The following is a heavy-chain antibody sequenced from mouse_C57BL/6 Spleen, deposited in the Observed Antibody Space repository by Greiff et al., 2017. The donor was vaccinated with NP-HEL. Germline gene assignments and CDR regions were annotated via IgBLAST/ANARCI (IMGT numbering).Heavy chain of an antibody. CDR3: ARTYSSGYVLDY. CDR2: IYPSDSET. V-gene: IGHV1-61*01. D-gene: IGHD3-2*02. Sequence: VQLQQPGAELVRPGSSVKLSCKASGYTFTSYWMDWVKQRPGQGLEWIGNIYPSDSETHYNQKFKDKATLTVDKSSSTAYMQLSSLTSEDSAVYYCARTYSSGYVLDYWGQGTTLTVSS. CDR1: GYTFTSYW. J-gene: IGHJ2*01.